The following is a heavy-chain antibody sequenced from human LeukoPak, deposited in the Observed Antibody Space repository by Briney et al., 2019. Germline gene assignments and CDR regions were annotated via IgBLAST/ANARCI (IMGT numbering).Heavy chain of an antibody. CDR1: GFTFSSYA. CDR2: ISYDGSNK. V-gene: IGHV3-30*04. CDR3: ARAPAALLDY. J-gene: IGHJ4*02. D-gene: IGHD6-13*01. Sequence: GGSLRLSCAASGFTFSSYAMHWVRQAPGKGLEWVAVISYDGSNKYYADSVKGRFTISRDNSKNTLYLQMNSLRAEDTAVYYCARAPAALLDYWGQGTLVTVSS.